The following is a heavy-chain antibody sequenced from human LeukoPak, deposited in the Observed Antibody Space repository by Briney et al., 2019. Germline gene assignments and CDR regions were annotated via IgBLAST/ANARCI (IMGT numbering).Heavy chain of an antibody. CDR2: IIPILGIA. CDR1: GGTFSSYT. J-gene: IGHJ4*02. V-gene: IGHV1-69*02. D-gene: IGHD4-23*01. CDR3: ARVPPEYQTTVVTHY. Sequence: SVKVSCKASGGTFSSYTISWVRQAPGQGLEWMGRIIPILGIANYAQKFQGRVTITADKSTSTAYTELSSLRSEDTAVYYCARVPPEYQTTVVTHYWGQGTLVTVSS.